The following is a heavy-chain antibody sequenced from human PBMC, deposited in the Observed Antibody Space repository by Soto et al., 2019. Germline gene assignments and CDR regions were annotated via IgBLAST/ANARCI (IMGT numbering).Heavy chain of an antibody. J-gene: IGHJ5*02. V-gene: IGHV4-34*01. D-gene: IGHD3-16*02. CDR3: ARGRGSYRGNWFDP. Sequence: SETLSLTCAVYGGSFSGYYWSWIRPPPGKGLEWIGEINHSGSTNYNPSLKSRVTISVDTSKNQFSLKLSSVTAADTAVYYCARGRGSYRGNWFDPWGQGTLVTVSS. CDR1: GGSFSGYY. CDR2: INHSGST.